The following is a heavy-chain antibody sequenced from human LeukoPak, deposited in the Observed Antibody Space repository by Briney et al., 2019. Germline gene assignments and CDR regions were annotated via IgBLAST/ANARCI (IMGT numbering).Heavy chain of an antibody. CDR3: AREPRYSGSYYQFDY. CDR2: ISYDGSNK. Sequence: PGGSLRLSCAASGFTFSSYGMHWVRQAPGKGLEWVAAISYDGSNKYYADSVKGRFTISRDNSKNTLYLQMNSLRAEDTAVYYCAREPRYSGSYYQFDYWGQGTLVTVSS. V-gene: IGHV3-30*03. J-gene: IGHJ4*02. D-gene: IGHD1-26*01. CDR1: GFTFSSYG.